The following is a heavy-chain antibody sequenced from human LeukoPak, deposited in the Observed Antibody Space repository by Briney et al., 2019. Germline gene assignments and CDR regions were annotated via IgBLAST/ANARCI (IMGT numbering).Heavy chain of an antibody. V-gene: IGHV4-39*01. CDR3: ARTSSGWSKYSGY. D-gene: IGHD6-19*01. J-gene: IGHJ4*02. CDR2: IYYSGST. CDR1: GGSISSSSYY. Sequence: SETLSLTCTVSGGSISSSSYYWGWIRQPPGKGLEWIGSIYYSGSTYYNPSLKSRVTIPVDTSKNQFSLKLSSVTAADTAVYYCARTSSGWSKYSGYWGQGTLVTVSS.